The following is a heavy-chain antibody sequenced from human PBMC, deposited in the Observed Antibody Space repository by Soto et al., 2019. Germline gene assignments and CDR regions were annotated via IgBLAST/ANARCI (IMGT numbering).Heavy chain of an antibody. CDR1: GYTFTDDD. D-gene: IGHD3-22*01. CDR3: ARAVYCGSDCYSYGMDV. V-gene: IGHV1-2*02. Sequence: ASVKVSGKTSGYTFTDDDLHWVRQAPGQGLEWRGWINPHSGNTNYAQKFLGRVSMTRDTSISTAYMELLSLTSDDTAIYYCARAVYCGSDCYSYGMDVWGQGTTVTVSS. CDR2: INPHSGNT. J-gene: IGHJ6*02.